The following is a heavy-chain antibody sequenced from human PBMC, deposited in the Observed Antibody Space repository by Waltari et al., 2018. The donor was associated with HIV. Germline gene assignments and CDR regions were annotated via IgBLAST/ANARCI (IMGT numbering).Heavy chain of an antibody. CDR2: VTPYNGNT. CDR3: ARDRGKYYGSGTDAFDI. D-gene: IGHD3-10*01. CDR1: GYTFSNYG. Sequence: QVQLVQSGAEVKKPGASVKVSCKASGYTFSNYGITWVRQAPGQGLEWMGWVTPYNGNTKYARNVEDRVTMTIDTSTTTAYMELRSLRSDDTALYYCARDRGKYYGSGTDAFDIWGQGTMVTVSS. V-gene: IGHV1-18*01. J-gene: IGHJ3*02.